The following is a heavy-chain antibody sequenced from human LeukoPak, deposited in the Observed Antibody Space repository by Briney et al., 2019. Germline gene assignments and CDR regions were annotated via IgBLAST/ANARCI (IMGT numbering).Heavy chain of an antibody. CDR1: GGSISSSSYY. CDR2: IYYSGST. CDR3: ARHNYYGSGSPLPFDP. J-gene: IGHJ5*02. V-gene: IGHV4-39*01. Sequence: PSETLSLTCTVSGGSISSSSYYWGWIRQPPGKGLEWIGSIYYSGSTYYNPSLKSRVTISVDTSKNQFSLKLSSVTAADTAVYYCARHNYYGSGSPLPFDPWGQGTLVTVSS. D-gene: IGHD3-10*01.